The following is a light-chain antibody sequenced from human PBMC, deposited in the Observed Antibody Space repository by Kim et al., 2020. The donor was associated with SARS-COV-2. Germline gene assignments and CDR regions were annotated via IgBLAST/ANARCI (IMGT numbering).Light chain of an antibody. CDR3: QHYINYPLT. V-gene: IGKV1-5*01. CDR2: DAS. Sequence: DIQMTQSPSTLSASVGDRVTITCRASQSISSWLAWYQQKPGRAPKLLISDASTLKSGVPSRFSGSGSGTEFTLTISSLQPDDFATYYCQHYINYPLTFGQGTKLEI. CDR1: QSISSW. J-gene: IGKJ2*01.